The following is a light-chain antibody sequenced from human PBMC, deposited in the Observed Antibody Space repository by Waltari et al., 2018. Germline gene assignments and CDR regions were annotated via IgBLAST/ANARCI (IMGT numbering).Light chain of an antibody. CDR3: QSYDSSLSGVV. J-gene: IGLJ2*01. V-gene: IGLV1-40*01. Sequence: QSVLTQPPSVSGAPGQRVTISCTGSSSNIGAGYDVHWYQQLPGTAPKPLTSGNSNRPSGVPDRFSGSKSGTSASLAITGLQAEDEADYYCQSYDSSLSGVVFGGGTKLTVL. CDR1: SSNIGAGYD. CDR2: GNS.